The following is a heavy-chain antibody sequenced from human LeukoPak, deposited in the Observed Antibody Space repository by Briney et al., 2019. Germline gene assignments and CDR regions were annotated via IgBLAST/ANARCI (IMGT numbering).Heavy chain of an antibody. CDR2: IIPIFGTA. J-gene: IGHJ5*02. V-gene: IGHV1-69*06. CDR1: GGTFSSYA. CDR3: ARDNSVRDEAWWFNP. Sequence: SVKVSCKASGGTFSSYAISWVRQAPGQGLEWMGGIIPIFGTANYAQKFQGRVTITADKSTSTAYMELSSLGSEDTAVYYCARDNSVRDEAWWFNPWGQGTLVTVSS. D-gene: IGHD5-24*01.